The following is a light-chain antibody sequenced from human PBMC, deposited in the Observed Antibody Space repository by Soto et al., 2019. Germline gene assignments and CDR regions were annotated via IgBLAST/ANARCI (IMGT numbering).Light chain of an antibody. CDR2: NNN. Sequence: QSVLTQPPSVSAAPGQKVTISCSGSSSNIGRNFVSWYQHLPGTAPKLLIYNNNQRPSGIPDRFSGSKSGTSATLGITGLQAGDEADHYCGTWDNSLSTPWVFGGGTKLTVL. V-gene: IGLV1-51*01. J-gene: IGLJ3*02. CDR3: GTWDNSLSTPWV. CDR1: SSNIGRNF.